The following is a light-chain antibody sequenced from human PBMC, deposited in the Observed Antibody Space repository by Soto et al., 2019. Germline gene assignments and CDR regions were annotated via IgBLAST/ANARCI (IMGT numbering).Light chain of an antibody. CDR2: TAS. J-gene: IGKJ1*01. CDR3: LQDYIYPWT. V-gene: IGKV1-6*01. CDR1: QDIRND. Sequence: AIQMTQSPSSLSASVGDRVTITCRASQDIRNDLGWFQQKPGKAPKLLINTASTLQSGVSSRFSGSGSGTDLTLTISSLQPEDFATYYCLQDYIYPWTFGQRTKVDIK.